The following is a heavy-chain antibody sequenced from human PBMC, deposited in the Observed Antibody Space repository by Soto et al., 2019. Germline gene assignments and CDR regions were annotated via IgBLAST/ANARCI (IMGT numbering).Heavy chain of an antibody. J-gene: IGHJ4*02. CDR1: GFTFDSFA. V-gene: IGHV3-23*01. D-gene: IGHD5-18*01. Sequence: GGSLRLSCAASGFTFDSFAMTWVRQAPGKGLKWVSAISASGGSTFYADSVKGRFTISRDSSKNTLYLQMNSLRAEDTAIYYCARDGNFVLRGYSFGFDFWGQGTRVTVSS. CDR3: ARDGNFVLRGYSFGFDF. CDR2: ISASGGST.